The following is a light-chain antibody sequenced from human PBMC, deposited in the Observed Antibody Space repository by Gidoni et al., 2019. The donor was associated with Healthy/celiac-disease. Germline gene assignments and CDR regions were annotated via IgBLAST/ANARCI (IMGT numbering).Light chain of an antibody. Sequence: LVLPQSPATLSWSPGERSTLSCRVSQSVSSYLAWYQQKPGQAPSLLIYDASNRATGIPARVSGSGSGTESTLTISSLEPEDCAVYDCQQRSNWPPLFTFGPGTKVEIK. V-gene: IGKV3-11*01. J-gene: IGKJ3*01. CDR3: QQRSNWPPLFT. CDR2: DAS. CDR1: QSVSSY.